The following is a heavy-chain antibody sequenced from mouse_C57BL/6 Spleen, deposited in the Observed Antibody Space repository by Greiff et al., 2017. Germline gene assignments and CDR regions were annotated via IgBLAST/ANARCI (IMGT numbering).Heavy chain of an antibody. CDR1: GFTFSSYA. J-gene: IGHJ4*01. Sequence: EVKLMESGEGLVKPGGSLKLSCAASGFTFSSYAMSWVRQTPEKRLEWVAYISSGGDYIYYADTVKGRFTISSDNARNTLYLQMSSLKSEDTAMYYCTSGYDYYTMDYWGQGTSVTVSS. V-gene: IGHV5-9-1*02. CDR3: TSGYDYYTMDY. CDR2: ISSGGDYI. D-gene: IGHD1-1*02.